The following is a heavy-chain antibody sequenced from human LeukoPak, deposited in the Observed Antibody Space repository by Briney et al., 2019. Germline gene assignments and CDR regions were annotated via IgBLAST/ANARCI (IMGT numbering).Heavy chain of an antibody. CDR2: IYSGGGT. D-gene: IGHD3-22*01. J-gene: IGHJ4*02. Sequence: GGSLRLSCAASGFTGSNTYMSWVRQAPGKGLERVSIIYSGGGTRYADSVKGRFTISRDNSRNTLYLQMNSLRAEDTALYYCARDNYDSSGFTWGQGTLVTVSS. CDR3: ARDNYDSSGFT. V-gene: IGHV3-53*01. CDR1: GFTGSNTY.